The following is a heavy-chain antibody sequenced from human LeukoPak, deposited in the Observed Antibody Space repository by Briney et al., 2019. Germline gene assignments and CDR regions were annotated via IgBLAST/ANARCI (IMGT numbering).Heavy chain of an antibody. CDR1: GYILTDYY. D-gene: IGHD1-26*01. Sequence: GASVKVSCKASGYILTDYYMHWVRQAPGQGLEWMGWINPNSGGTNYAQKFQGRVTMTRDASISTAYMELSRLRSDDTAVYYCARGAGGATNYAFDIWGQGTMVTVSS. CDR3: ARGAGGATNYAFDI. CDR2: INPNSGGT. J-gene: IGHJ3*02. V-gene: IGHV1-2*02.